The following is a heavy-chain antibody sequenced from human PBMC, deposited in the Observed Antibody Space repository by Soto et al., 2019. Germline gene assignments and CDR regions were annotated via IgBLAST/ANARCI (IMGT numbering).Heavy chain of an antibody. CDR1: GYTFTDFF. V-gene: IGHV1-2*02. CDR2: INPHDGGT. D-gene: IGHD3-3*02. J-gene: IGHJ1*01. Sequence: XSVKVTCKASGYTFTDFFLHWVRQAPGQGLEWMGWINPHDGGTKYAQKFQGRVTMTWDTSISTAFTELNGLRPDDTAIYFCARAGSFGVDEYFQYWGEGSLVTVSS. CDR3: ARAGSFGVDEYFQY.